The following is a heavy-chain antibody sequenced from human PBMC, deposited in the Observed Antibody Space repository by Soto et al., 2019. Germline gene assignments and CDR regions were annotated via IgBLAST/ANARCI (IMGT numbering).Heavy chain of an antibody. J-gene: IGHJ5*02. CDR1: GFTFSNSA. V-gene: IGHV3-23*01. CDR3: AKGGWNGWFDP. Sequence: EVQLLESGGGLVQPGESLTLSCAASGFTFSNSAMSWVRQAPGKGLEWVSAVSGSGGSTYYADSVRGRFTISRDNSQNTLYLQMNTLRAEDTAVYYCAKGGWNGWFDPWGQGALVTVSS. D-gene: IGHD1-1*01. CDR2: VSGSGGST.